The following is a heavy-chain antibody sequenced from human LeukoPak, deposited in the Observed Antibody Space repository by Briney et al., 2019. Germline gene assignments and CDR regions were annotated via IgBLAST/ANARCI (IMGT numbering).Heavy chain of an antibody. Sequence: SQTLSLTCTVSGGSISSGGYYWSWIRQHPGKGLEWIGYIYYSGSTYYNPSLKSRVTISVDTSKNQFSLKLSSVTAADTAVYYCARDSAKIHAFDIWGQGTMVTVSS. CDR1: GGSISSGGYY. CDR3: ARDSAKIHAFDI. J-gene: IGHJ3*02. V-gene: IGHV4-31*03. D-gene: IGHD2-15*01. CDR2: IYYSGST.